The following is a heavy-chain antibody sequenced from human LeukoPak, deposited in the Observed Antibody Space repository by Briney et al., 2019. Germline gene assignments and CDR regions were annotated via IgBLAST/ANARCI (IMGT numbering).Heavy chain of an antibody. V-gene: IGHV3-23*01. D-gene: IGHD3-10*01. CDR2: ISRRDDYT. J-gene: IGHJ4*02. CDR1: GFDFSSYA. Sequence: PGGSLRLSRAASGFDFSSYAMSWVRQPPGKGLEWVSVISRRDDYTYYADSVKGRFTISRDNSKNTLYLQMNSLRAEDTAVYYCANDYRSGSFHDFWGQGTLVTVSS. CDR3: ANDYRSGSFHDF.